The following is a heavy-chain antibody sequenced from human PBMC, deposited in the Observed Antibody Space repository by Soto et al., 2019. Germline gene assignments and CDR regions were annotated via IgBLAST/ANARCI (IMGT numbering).Heavy chain of an antibody. V-gene: IGHV3-23*01. J-gene: IGHJ4*02. Sequence: GGSLRLSCTASGFTFSSNAMSWVRQAPGKGLEWVSSISGSAGVTYYADSVKGRFTISRDNSKNALYLQMNSLRAEDTAVYYCAKDWVSGSSPYWGQGTLVTVSS. D-gene: IGHD2-15*01. CDR3: AKDWVSGSSPY. CDR2: ISGSAGVT. CDR1: GFTFSSNA.